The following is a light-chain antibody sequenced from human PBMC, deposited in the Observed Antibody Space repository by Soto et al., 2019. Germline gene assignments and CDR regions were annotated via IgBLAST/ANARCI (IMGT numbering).Light chain of an antibody. V-gene: IGLV1-40*01. Sequence: QSVLTQPPSVSGAPGQRVTISCTGSSSNIGAGYDVHWYQQLPGTAPKLLIYGNINRPSGVPDRFSGSKSGTSASLAITGLQAEDEADYSCHSYDGSLSAEVFGTGTKLTVL. CDR1: SSNIGAGYD. CDR3: HSYDGSLSAEV. J-gene: IGLJ1*01. CDR2: GNI.